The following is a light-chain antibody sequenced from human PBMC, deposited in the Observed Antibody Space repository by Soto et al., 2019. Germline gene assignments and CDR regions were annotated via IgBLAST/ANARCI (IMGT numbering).Light chain of an antibody. Sequence: QSVLTQPPSASGTPGQRVTLSCSGSSSNIVTNTVIWYQQLPGAAPKLLIYSDNQRPSGVPDRFSGSKSGTSASLAISGLQSEDEADYYCAAWDVSLVVFGGGTKLTVL. J-gene: IGLJ2*01. CDR2: SDN. CDR1: SSNIVTNT. CDR3: AAWDVSLVV. V-gene: IGLV1-44*01.